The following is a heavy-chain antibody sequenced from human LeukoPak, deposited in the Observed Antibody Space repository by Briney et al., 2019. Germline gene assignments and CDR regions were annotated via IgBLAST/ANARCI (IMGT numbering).Heavy chain of an antibody. V-gene: IGHV1-8*01. CDR1: GYTFTSYD. Sequence: ASVKVSCKASGYTFTSYDINWVRQSTGQGLEWMGWMNPNSGNTGYAQKFQGRVTMTRNTSRSTAYMELSSLRSEDTAVYYCARGTHGSGSYSYYGMDVWGQGTTVTVSS. CDR3: ARGTHGSGSYSYYGMDV. CDR2: MNPNSGNT. J-gene: IGHJ6*02. D-gene: IGHD3-10*01.